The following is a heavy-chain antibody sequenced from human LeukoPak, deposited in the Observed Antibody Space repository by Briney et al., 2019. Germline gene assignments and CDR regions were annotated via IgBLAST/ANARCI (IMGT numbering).Heavy chain of an antibody. D-gene: IGHD6-13*01. CDR2: INHSGST. J-gene: IGHJ4*02. Sequence: SENLSLTCAVYGGAFRGYYWRWIRQPPGKGVEWNGEINHSGSTNYNPSLKSRVTISVDTSKNQFSLKLSSVTAADTAVYYCARKGGRRQQLAFDYWGQGTLVTVSS. CDR1: GGAFRGYY. CDR3: ARKGGRRQQLAFDY. V-gene: IGHV4-34*01.